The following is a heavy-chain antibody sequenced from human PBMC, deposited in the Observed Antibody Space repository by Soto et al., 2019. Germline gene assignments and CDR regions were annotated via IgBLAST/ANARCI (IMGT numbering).Heavy chain of an antibody. J-gene: IGHJ1*01. CDR2: ISSSGSTI. CDR3: ASGLYYDILTGYFQH. D-gene: IGHD3-9*01. CDR1: GFTFSNYE. Sequence: MRLSCAASGFTFSNYEMNWVRQAPGKGLEWVSYISSSGSTIYYADSVKGRFTISRDNAKNSLYLQMNSLRAEDTAVYYCASGLYYDILTGYFQHWGQGTLVTVSS. V-gene: IGHV3-48*03.